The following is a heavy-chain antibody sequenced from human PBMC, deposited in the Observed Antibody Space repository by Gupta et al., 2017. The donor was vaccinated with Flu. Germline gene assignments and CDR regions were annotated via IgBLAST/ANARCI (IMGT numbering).Heavy chain of an antibody. V-gene: IGHV3-73*01. D-gene: IGHD4-17*01. CDR3: IRPLGADYEGFDY. Sequence: AYAASVSGRVTITRDDSKNTAFLRMNSLKTEDTAVYFCIRPLGADYEGFDYWGQGTLVTVSS. J-gene: IGHJ4*02.